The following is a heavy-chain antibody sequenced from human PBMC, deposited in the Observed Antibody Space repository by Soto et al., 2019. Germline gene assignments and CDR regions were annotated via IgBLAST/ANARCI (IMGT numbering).Heavy chain of an antibody. CDR3: SRDVYSRSSSPTYQRFDP. V-gene: IGHV1-69*01. CDR2: IIPIFGTA. Sequence: QVQLVQSGAEVKKPGSSVKVSCKASGGTFSSYAISWVRQAPGQGLEWMGGIIPIFGTANYAQKFQGRVTNNADESKSTAYMEVSRLRSEDTAGYFLSRDVYSRSSSPTYQRFDPWGQGTLVTVSS. J-gene: IGHJ5*02. CDR1: GGTFSSYA. D-gene: IGHD6-6*01.